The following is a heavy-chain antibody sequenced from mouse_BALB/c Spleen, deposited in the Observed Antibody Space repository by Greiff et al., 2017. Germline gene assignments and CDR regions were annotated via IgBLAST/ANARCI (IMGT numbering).Heavy chain of an antibody. J-gene: IGHJ3*01. Sequence: VKVVESGAELVRPGTSVKVSCKASGYAFTNYLIEWVKQRPGQGLEWIGVINPGSGGTNYNEKFKGKATLTADKSSSTAYMQLSSLTSDDSAVYFCARVGYDGAYWGQGTLVTVSA. CDR1: GYAFTNYL. CDR2: INPGSGGT. CDR3: ARVGYDGAY. V-gene: IGHV1-54*01. D-gene: IGHD2-14*01.